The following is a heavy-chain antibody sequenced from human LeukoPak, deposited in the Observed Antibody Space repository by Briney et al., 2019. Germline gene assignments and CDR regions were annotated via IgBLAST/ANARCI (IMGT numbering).Heavy chain of an antibody. CDR1: GFTFSNYG. Sequence: GGSLRLSCVSSGFTFSNYGMHWVRQAPGKGLEWVAYIGYDGSNIFYGDSVKGRFTISRDNSKNTLYLQMNSLRAEDTAVYYCAKLWFGELWVDYWGQGTLVTVSS. D-gene: IGHD3-10*01. CDR3: AKLWFGELWVDY. CDR2: IGYDGSNI. V-gene: IGHV3-30*02. J-gene: IGHJ4*02.